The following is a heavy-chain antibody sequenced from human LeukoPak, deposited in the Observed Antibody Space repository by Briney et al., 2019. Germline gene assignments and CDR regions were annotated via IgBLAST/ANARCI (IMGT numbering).Heavy chain of an antibody. D-gene: IGHD1-26*01. CDR3: AKEGYDGSYFRLDF. CDR1: GYTFSAQY. V-gene: IGHV1-2*02. Sequence: GASVKVSCKASGYTFSAQYIHWVRQAPGQGLEWMGWINPKSGDTNYAQKFQVRVTMTRDTSISTAYMELSRLRSDDTAVYYCAKEGYDGSYFRLDFWGQGTLVTVSS. J-gene: IGHJ4*02. CDR2: INPKSGDT.